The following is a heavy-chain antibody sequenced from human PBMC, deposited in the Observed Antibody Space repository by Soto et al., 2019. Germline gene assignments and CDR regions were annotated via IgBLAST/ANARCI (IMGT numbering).Heavy chain of an antibody. CDR2: IYYSGST. D-gene: IGHD7-27*01. CDR1: GGSIATADYY. CDR3: ASLGTYHYSNIDL. Sequence: PSETLSLTCTVSGGSIATADYYWSWIRQPPGKGLEYIGYIYYSGSTYYGPSLNSRVSMSLDTSKNQFSLKLSSVTAADTAVYYCASLGTYHYSNIDLWGQGTTVTVSS. J-gene: IGHJ6*02. V-gene: IGHV4-30-4*01.